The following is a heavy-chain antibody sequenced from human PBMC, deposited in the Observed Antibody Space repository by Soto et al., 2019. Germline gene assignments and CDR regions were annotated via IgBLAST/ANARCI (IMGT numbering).Heavy chain of an antibody. Sequence: QPGGSLRLSCAASGFRFDTYSMNWVRQAPGKGLEWVAYISTTSSTIYYADSVKGRFTVSRDNARNSLYLQMDSLRDEDTAVYYCASEKIVLAPAVVRWFDPWGQGT. J-gene: IGHJ5*02. V-gene: IGHV3-48*02. CDR1: GFRFDTYS. CDR3: ASEKIVLAPAVVRWFDP. D-gene: IGHD2-2*01. CDR2: ISTTSSTI.